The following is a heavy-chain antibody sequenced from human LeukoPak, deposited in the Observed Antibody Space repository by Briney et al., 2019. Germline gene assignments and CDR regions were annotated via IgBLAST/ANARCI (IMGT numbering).Heavy chain of an antibody. CDR2: IYYSGST. Sequence: SETLSLTCTVSGGSISSYYWSWIRQPPGKGLEWIGYIYYSGSTNYNPSLKSRVTISVDTSKNQFSLHLNSVTPEDTGVYYCARWRHITGDIYETLDIWGQGTMVTVSS. J-gene: IGHJ3*02. CDR1: GGSISSYY. V-gene: IGHV4-59*12. CDR3: ARWRHITGDIYETLDI. D-gene: IGHD1-20*01.